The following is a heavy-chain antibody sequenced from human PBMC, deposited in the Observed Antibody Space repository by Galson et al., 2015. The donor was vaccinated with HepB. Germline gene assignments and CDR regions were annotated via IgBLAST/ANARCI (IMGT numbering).Heavy chain of an antibody. Sequence: SVKVSCKASGYTFNSYGISWVRQAPGQGLEWMGWISAYNGNTNYAQKFQDRVTMTTDTSSSTAYMELRSLRSDDTAVYYCARGAQWLVGRNRPDDAIGIWGQGTMVSVSS. CDR3: ARGAQWLVGRNRPDDAIGI. CDR1: GYTFNSYG. V-gene: IGHV1-18*01. CDR2: ISAYNGNT. J-gene: IGHJ3*02. D-gene: IGHD6-19*01.